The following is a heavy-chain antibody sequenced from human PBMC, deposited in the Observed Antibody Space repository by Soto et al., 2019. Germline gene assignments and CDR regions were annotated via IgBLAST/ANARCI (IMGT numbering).Heavy chain of an antibody. Sequence: QVQLLESGPGLLKPSETLSLTCSVSGGSMSPYYWSWIRQSPRKGLEWIGYIYYSGNTNYNPSLTSRVTISVDTYKDQFSLRLSSVTTADSAVYYCARGVYDYWSGYYAGSGLDVWGPGTTVIVSS. D-gene: IGHD3-3*01. J-gene: IGHJ6*02. CDR2: IYYSGNT. V-gene: IGHV4-59*01. CDR1: GGSMSPYY. CDR3: ARGVYDYWSGYYAGSGLDV.